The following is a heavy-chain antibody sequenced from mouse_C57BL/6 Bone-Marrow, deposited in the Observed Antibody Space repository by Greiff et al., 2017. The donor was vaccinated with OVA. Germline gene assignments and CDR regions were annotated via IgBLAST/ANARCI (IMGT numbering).Heavy chain of an antibody. CDR1: GYTFTDYY. Sequence: VQLKESGPELVKPGASVKMSCKASGYTFTDYYMHWVKQSHGQSLEWIGYINPNNGGTSYNQKFKGKATLTVNKSSRTAYMELRSLTSEDSAVYYCARDGSSYDYFDYWGQGTTLTVSS. V-gene: IGHV1-22*01. CDR2: INPNNGGT. CDR3: ARDGSSYDYFDY. D-gene: IGHD1-1*01. J-gene: IGHJ2*01.